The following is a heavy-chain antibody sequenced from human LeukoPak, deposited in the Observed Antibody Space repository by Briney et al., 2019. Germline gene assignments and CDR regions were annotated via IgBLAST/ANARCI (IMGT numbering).Heavy chain of an antibody. CDR2: ISYDGSNK. CDR1: GFTFSSYG. D-gene: IGHD2-15*01. J-gene: IGHJ4*02. Sequence: PGGSLRLSCAASGFTFSSYGMHWVRQAPGKGLEWVAVISYDGSNKYYADSVKGRFTISRDNSKNTLYLQMNSLRAEDTAVYYCARGVEVGNFDYWGQGTLVTVSS. CDR3: ARGVEVGNFDY. V-gene: IGHV3-30*03.